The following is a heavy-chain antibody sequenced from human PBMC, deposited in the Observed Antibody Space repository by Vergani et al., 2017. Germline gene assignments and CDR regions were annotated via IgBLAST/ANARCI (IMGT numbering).Heavy chain of an antibody. Sequence: QVQLQESGPGLVKPPGTLSLTCAVSGYSISSNNCWTWVRQPPGKGLEWIGEICHTEDTKYSPSLKSRVTVSVDESRNLFSLRLNSVTAADTAVYYCATIGYRRWGYYFGYWGQGILVTVSS. CDR3: ATIGYRRWGYYFGY. V-gene: IGHV4-4*03. D-gene: IGHD2-2*02. CDR1: GYSISSNNC. J-gene: IGHJ4*02. CDR2: ICHTEDT.